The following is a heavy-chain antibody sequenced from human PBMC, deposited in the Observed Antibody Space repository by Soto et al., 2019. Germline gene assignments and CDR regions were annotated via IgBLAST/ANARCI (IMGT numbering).Heavy chain of an antibody. CDR3: ARLAGSGSYSRADY. CDR1: GYAFPTYS. V-gene: IGHV5-10-1*01. Sequence: GESLKISCEGSGYAFPTYSITWVRQMPGKGLEWMGSLDPGDSYTNYSPSFQGHVTIPGDKSISTAYLQWNTLKASDTAMYYCARLAGSGSYSRADYWGQGTLVTVSS. CDR2: LDPGDSYT. J-gene: IGHJ4*02. D-gene: IGHD3-10*01.